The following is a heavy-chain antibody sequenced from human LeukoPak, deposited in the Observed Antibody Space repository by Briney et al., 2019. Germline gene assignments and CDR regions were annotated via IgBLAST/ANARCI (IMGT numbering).Heavy chain of an antibody. Sequence: GGALRISCGASGFTFNNYAMSWIRQAPGEGLEWVSAISISGSKTYYADSVKGRFTVSRDNSKNTLYLQMNSLRAEDTAVYYCANEIRPNDYWGQGTQVTVSS. J-gene: IGHJ4*02. CDR2: ISISGSKT. V-gene: IGHV3-23*01. D-gene: IGHD4-17*01. CDR3: ANEIRPNDY. CDR1: GFTFNNYA.